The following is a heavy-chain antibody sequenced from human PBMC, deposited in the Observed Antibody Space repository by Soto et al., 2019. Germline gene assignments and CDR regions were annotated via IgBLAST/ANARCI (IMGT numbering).Heavy chain of an antibody. D-gene: IGHD2-15*01. J-gene: IGHJ4*02. CDR3: TAPLGYCSGGSCYDLDY. CDR2: IKSKTDGGTT. Sequence: KGLEWVGRIKSKTDGGTTDYAAPVKGRFTISRDDSKNTLYLQMNSLKTEDTAVYYCTAPLGYCSGGSCYDLDYWGQGTLVTVSS. V-gene: IGHV3-15*01.